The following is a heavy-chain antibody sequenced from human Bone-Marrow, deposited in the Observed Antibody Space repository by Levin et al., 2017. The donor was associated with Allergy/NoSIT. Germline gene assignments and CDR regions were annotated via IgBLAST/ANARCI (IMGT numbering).Heavy chain of an antibody. J-gene: IGHJ4*02. CDR3: AGYDTSAYHSPFDY. Sequence: GGSLRLSCAASGFIFSNYAMNWVRQAPGKGLEWVSQISGSGGNTHYADSVKGRFTFSRDNSKNTLYLQMNSLSAEDTAVYYCAGYDTSAYHSPFDYWGQGTLVTVSS. CDR1: GFIFSNYA. D-gene: IGHD3-22*01. CDR2: ISGSGGNT. V-gene: IGHV3-23*01.